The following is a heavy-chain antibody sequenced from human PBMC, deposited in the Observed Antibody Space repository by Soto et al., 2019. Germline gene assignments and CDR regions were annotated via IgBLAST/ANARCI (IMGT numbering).Heavy chain of an antibody. V-gene: IGHV3-48*01. Sequence: GESLKISCAASGFTFSSYSMNWVRQAPGKGLEWVSYISSSSSTIYYADSVKGRFTISRDNAKNSLYLQMNSLRAEDTAVYYCASDIVVVPAAIFGGRAHDYWGQGTLVTVSS. J-gene: IGHJ4*02. D-gene: IGHD2-2*01. CDR1: GFTFSSYS. CDR3: ASDIVVVPAAIFGGRAHDY. CDR2: ISSSSSTI.